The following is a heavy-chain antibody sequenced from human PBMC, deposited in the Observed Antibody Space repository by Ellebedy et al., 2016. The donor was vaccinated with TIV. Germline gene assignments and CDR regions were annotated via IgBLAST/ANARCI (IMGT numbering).Heavy chain of an antibody. V-gene: IGHV6-1*01. D-gene: IGHD5-12*01. J-gene: IGHJ6*02. CDR3: ARGWLRHGMDV. Sequence: SQTLSLTCAISGDSVPGDSGASTWIRQSPSRGLEWLGRTYYGSTWYNDYAVSVKSRITHSPDTSKNQFSLQLNSVTPDDTAVYYCARGWLRHGMDVWGQGTTVTVSS. CDR2: TYYGSTWYN. CDR1: GDSVPGDSGA.